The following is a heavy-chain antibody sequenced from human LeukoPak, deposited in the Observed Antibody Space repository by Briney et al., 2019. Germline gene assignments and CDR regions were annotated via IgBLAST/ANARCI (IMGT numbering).Heavy chain of an antibody. V-gene: IGHV4-39*01. CDR1: GGSISSSSYY. CDR2: IYYSGGT. CDR3: ARQQLGSIFDY. D-gene: IGHD5-18*01. Sequence: PSETLSLTCTVSGGSISSSSYYWGWIRQPPGKGLEWIGNIYYSGGTYYNPSLKSRVTISVDTSKNQFSLKLSSVTAADTAVYYCARQQLGSIFDYWGQGTLVTVSS. J-gene: IGHJ4*02.